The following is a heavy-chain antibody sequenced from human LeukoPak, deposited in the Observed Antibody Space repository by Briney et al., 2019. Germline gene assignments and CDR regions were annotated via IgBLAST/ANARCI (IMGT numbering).Heavy chain of an antibody. CDR3: ALASGYDWGYYFDY. CDR2: IYYSGST. J-gene: IGHJ4*02. Sequence: SETLSLTCTVSGGSISSYYWSWTRQPPGKGLGWIGYIYYSGSTNYNPSLKSRVTISVDTSKNQFSLKLSSVTAADTAVYYCALASGYDWGYYFDYWGQGTLVTVSS. CDR1: GGSISSYY. D-gene: IGHD5-12*01. V-gene: IGHV4-59*01.